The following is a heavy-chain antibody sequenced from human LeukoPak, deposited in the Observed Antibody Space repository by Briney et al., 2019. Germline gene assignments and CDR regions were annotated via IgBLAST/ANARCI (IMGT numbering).Heavy chain of an antibody. Sequence: ASVKVSCKASGYTFTGYYMHWVRQAPGQGLEWMGGINPNSGGTNYAQKFQGRVTMTRDTSISTAYMELSRLRSDDTAVYYCARFDDYGDYYFDYWGQGTLVTVSS. CDR1: GYTFTGYY. J-gene: IGHJ4*02. CDR2: INPNSGGT. V-gene: IGHV1-2*02. CDR3: ARFDDYGDYYFDY. D-gene: IGHD4-17*01.